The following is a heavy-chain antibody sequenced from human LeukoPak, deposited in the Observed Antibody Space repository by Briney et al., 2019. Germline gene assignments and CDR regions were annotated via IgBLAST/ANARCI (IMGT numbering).Heavy chain of an antibody. CDR3: ARGRRVRGVINLYYYGMDV. CDR1: GGSISSSSYY. V-gene: IGHV4-39*07. CDR2: IYYSGST. D-gene: IGHD3-10*01. Sequence: SSETLSVTCTVSGGSISSSSYYWGWIRQPPGKGLEWIGSIYYSGSTYYNPSLKSRVTISVDTSKNQFSLKLSSVTAADTAVYYCARGRRVRGVINLYYYGMDVWGQGTTVTVSS. J-gene: IGHJ6*02.